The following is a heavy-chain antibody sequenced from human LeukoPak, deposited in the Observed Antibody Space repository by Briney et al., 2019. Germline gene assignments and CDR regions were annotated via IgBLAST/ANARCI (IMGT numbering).Heavy chain of an antibody. CDR1: GFTFSDYY. J-gene: IGHJ3*02. CDR2: ISSSGSTI. CDR3: ATPGDILISGGDAFDI. Sequence: GGSLRLSCAASGFTFSDYYMSWIRQAPGKGLEWVSYISSSGSTIYYADSVKGRFTISRDNAKNSLYLQMNSLRAEDTAVYYCATPGDILISGGDAFDIWGQGTMVTVSS. D-gene: IGHD3-9*01. V-gene: IGHV3-11*01.